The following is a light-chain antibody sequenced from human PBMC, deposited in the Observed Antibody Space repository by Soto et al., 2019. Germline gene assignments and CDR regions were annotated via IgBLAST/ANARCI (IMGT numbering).Light chain of an antibody. Sequence: IVLTQSPGTLSLSPGERATLSCGASQSVTNNFLAWYQQKPGQAPRLLIYGASSRATGVLDRFSGSGSGTDFTLTISRLEPGDCAVYYCQQYGTPLFTFGPGTKVDIK. CDR2: GAS. CDR3: QQYGTPLFT. CDR1: QSVTNNF. J-gene: IGKJ3*01. V-gene: IGKV3-20*01.